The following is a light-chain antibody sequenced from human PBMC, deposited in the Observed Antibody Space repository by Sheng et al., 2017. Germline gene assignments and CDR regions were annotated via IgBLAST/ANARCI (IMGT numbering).Light chain of an antibody. CDR1: QSVSSGY. CDR3: QQYGTSWWT. CDR2: GAS. Sequence: EIVLTQSPGTLSLSPGERATLSCRTSQSVSSGYLAWYQQKPGQAPSLLIYGASSRATGIPDRFSGSGSGTDFTLTISRLEPEDFAVYYCQQYGTSWWTFGQGTKVEIK. V-gene: IGKV3-20*01. J-gene: IGKJ1*01.